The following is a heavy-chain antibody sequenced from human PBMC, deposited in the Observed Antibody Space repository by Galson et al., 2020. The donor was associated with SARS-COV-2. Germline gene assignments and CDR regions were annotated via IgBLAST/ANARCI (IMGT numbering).Heavy chain of an antibody. CDR1: GGSFSGYY. V-gene: IGHV4-34*01. D-gene: IGHD2-21*02. J-gene: IGHJ4*02. CDR2: INYSGST. Sequence: ETLSLNCAVYGGSFSGYYWSWLRQPPGKGLEWIGEINYSGSTNYNPSLKSRVPISVDTSKNHFSLKLSSVTAADTAVYYCARDEHFCLVVTATRMCYFDYWGRGTLATVSS. CDR3: ARDEHFCLVVTATRMCYFDY.